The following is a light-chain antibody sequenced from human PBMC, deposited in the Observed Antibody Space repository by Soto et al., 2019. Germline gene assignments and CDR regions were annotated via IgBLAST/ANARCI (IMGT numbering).Light chain of an antibody. Sequence: IQMTQSPSSLSASVGDRVTITCRASQGIRDELGWYQQKPGRAPKLLIYGTSNLQSGVPSRFRGSGFGTDFTLTISSLQPEDFATYYCLQDNSYPRTFGHGTKVDIK. J-gene: IGKJ1*01. CDR2: GTS. CDR3: LQDNSYPRT. CDR1: QGIRDE. V-gene: IGKV1-6*01.